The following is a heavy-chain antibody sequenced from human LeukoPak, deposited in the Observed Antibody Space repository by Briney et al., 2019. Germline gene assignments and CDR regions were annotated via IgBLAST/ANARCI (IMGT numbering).Heavy chain of an antibody. CDR3: ARVVSGYDWSYYYYYMDV. J-gene: IGHJ6*03. CDR1: GYTFISYA. CDR2: INTNTGNP. Sequence: ASVKVSCKASGYTFISYAMNWVRQAPGQGLEWMGWINTNTGNPTYAQGFTGRFVFSLDTSVSTAYLQISSLRSEDTAVYYCARVVSGYDWSYYYYYMDVWGKGTTVTISS. D-gene: IGHD5-12*01. V-gene: IGHV7-4-1*02.